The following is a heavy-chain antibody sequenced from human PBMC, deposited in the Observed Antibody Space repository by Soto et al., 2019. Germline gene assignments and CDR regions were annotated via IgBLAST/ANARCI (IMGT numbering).Heavy chain of an antibody. CDR1: GGSILDSTYY. CDR2: IYYSGGT. Sequence: SETLSLTCTVSGGSILDSTYYWAWIRQSPGKGLEWIGTIYYSGGTFYNPSLKSRVTISVDTSKNHFSLKLSSVTAADTAVYYCATQEVGGSYVYTFDPWGQGTLVTVSS. D-gene: IGHD1-26*01. J-gene: IGHJ5*02. V-gene: IGHV4-39*02. CDR3: ATQEVGGSYVYTFDP.